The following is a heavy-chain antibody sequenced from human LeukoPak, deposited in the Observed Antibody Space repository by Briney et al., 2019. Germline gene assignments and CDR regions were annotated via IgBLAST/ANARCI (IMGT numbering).Heavy chain of an antibody. CDR2: TYYRSKWYN. Sequence: SQTLSLTCAISGDSVSSNSAAWNWIRQSASRGLEWLGRTYYRSKWYNDYAVSVKSRITINPDTSKNQFSLQLNSVTPEDTAVYYCARDGAYSSSWYNWFDPWGQGTLVTVSS. CDR3: ARDGAYSSSWYNWFDP. V-gene: IGHV6-1*01. CDR1: GDSVSSNSAA. J-gene: IGHJ5*02. D-gene: IGHD6-13*01.